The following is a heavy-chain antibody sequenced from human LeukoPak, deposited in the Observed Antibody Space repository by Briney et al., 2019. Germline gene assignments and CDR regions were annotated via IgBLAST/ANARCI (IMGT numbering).Heavy chain of an antibody. D-gene: IGHD2-8*02. V-gene: IGHV3-23*01. Sequence: PGGSLRLSCEASGFTFSTFAMIWVRQPPGKGLEWVSSIFPSGGEIHYADSVRGRFTISRDNSKSTLSLQMNSLRAEDTAIYYCATYRQVLLPFESWDQGTLVTVTS. CDR2: IFPSGGEI. J-gene: IGHJ4*02. CDR3: ATYRQVLLPFES. CDR1: GFTFSTFA.